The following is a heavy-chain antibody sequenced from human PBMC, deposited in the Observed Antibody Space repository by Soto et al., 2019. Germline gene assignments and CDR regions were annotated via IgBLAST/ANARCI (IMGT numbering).Heavy chain of an antibody. D-gene: IGHD7-27*01. CDR3: AREITGDWHFDL. CDR1: GGSINTGGFY. V-gene: IGHV4-31*03. Sequence: QVQLQESGPGLVKPSQTLSLTCTVSGGSINTGGFYWNWIRQHPGKGLEWIGYIYYTGATYYTPSLRSRLNMTVDPSKNQFSLKLSSVTAADTAVYYCAREITGDWHFDLWGRGTLVTVSS. J-gene: IGHJ2*01. CDR2: IYYTGAT.